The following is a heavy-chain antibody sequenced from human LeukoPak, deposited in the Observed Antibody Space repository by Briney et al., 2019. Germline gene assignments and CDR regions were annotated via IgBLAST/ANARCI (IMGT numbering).Heavy chain of an antibody. Sequence: ASVKVSCKASGYTFTSYDINWVRQATGQGLEWMGWMNPNSGNTGYAQKSQGRVTMTRNTSISTAYMELSSLRSEDTAVYYCARGFGNSYGSDYWGQGTLVTVSS. J-gene: IGHJ4*02. D-gene: IGHD5-18*01. CDR3: ARGFGNSYGSDY. V-gene: IGHV1-8*01. CDR1: GYTFTSYD. CDR2: MNPNSGNT.